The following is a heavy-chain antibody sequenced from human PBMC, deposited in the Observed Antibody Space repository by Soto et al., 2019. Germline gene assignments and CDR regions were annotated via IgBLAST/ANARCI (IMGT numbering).Heavy chain of an antibody. V-gene: IGHV3-9*01. CDR2: ISWNSGSI. CDR3: AKDMGSGWPYDAFDI. CDR1: GFTFDGYA. Sequence: GGSLRLSCAASGFTFDGYAMHWVRQAPGKGLEWVSGISWNSGSIGYADSVKGRFTISRDNAKNSLYLQMNSLRAEDTALYYCAKDMGSGWPYDAFDIWGQGTMVTVSS. D-gene: IGHD6-19*01. J-gene: IGHJ3*02.